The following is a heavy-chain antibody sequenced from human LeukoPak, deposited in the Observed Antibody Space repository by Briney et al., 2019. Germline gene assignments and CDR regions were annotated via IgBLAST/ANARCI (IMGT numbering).Heavy chain of an antibody. Sequence: PGGSLRLSCAASGFTFNNHAMHWVRQAPGKGLEWVSLITWDGGSTYYADSVKGRFTISRDNAKNSLYLQMNSLRAEDTAVYYCARDSNYYGSGTFDYWGQGTLVTVSS. D-gene: IGHD3-10*01. J-gene: IGHJ4*02. V-gene: IGHV3-43D*03. CDR3: ARDSNYYGSGTFDY. CDR1: GFTFNNHA. CDR2: ITWDGGST.